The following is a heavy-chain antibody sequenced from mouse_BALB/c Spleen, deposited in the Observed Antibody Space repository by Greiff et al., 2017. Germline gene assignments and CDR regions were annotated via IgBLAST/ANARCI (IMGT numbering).Heavy chain of an antibody. D-gene: IGHD2-1*01. CDR3: ARRHGNYDYFDY. J-gene: IGHJ2*01. Sequence: DVMLVESGGDLVKPGGSLKLSCAASGFTFSSYGMSWVRQTPDKRLEWVATISSGGSYTYYPDSVKGRFTISRDNAKNTLYLRMSSLKSEDTAMYYCARRHGNYDYFDYWGQGTTLTVSS. V-gene: IGHV5-6*02. CDR1: GFTFSSYG. CDR2: ISSGGSYT.